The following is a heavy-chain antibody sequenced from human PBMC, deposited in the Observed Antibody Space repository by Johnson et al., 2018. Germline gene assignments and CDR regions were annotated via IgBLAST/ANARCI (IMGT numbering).Heavy chain of an antibody. CDR1: GGSFSGYY. Sequence: QVQLQQWGAGLLKPSETLSLTCAVYGGSFSGYYWSWIRQPPGKGLEWIGEINHSGSTNYNPSLKSRVTISVDTSKNQFSLKLSSVTAADTAVYYCARVRFSGGLPPYYYGMDVWGQGTTVTVSS. V-gene: IGHV4-34*01. CDR3: ARVRFSGGLPPYYYGMDV. D-gene: IGHD2-8*02. J-gene: IGHJ6*02. CDR2: INHSGST.